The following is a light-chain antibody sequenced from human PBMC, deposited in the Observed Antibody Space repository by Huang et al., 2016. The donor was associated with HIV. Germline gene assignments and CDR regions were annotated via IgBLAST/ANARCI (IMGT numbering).Light chain of an antibody. CDR1: QGIGNS. CDR2: ATS. V-gene: IGKV1-NL1*01. Sequence: DIQMTQSPSSLSASVGDRVTIPCRASQGIGNSLAWYQQKPEKAPRLLLYATSTLESGVPSRFIDSGSGTHYTLTINTLQPEDIASYYCQQYHSLPWTFGQGTKVEIK. CDR3: QQYHSLPWT. J-gene: IGKJ1*01.